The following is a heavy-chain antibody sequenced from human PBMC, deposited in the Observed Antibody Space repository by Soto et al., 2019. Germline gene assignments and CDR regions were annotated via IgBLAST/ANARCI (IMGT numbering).Heavy chain of an antibody. J-gene: IGHJ3*02. V-gene: IGHV3-23*01. CDR2: ISGSGGST. Sequence: PGGSLRLSCAASGFTFSSYAMSWVRQAPGKGLEWVSAISGSGGSTYYADSVKGRFTISRDNSKNTLYLQMNSLRAEDTAVYYCAKDQGKVDWLGAYDAFDIWGQGTMVTVSS. CDR1: GFTFSSYA. CDR3: AKDQGKVDWLGAYDAFDI. D-gene: IGHD3-9*01.